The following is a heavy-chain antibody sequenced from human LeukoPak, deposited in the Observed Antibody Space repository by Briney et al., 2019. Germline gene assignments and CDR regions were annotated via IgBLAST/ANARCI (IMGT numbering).Heavy chain of an antibody. CDR3: ARSSEGRYYYDSSGYTYFYYYMDV. J-gene: IGHJ6*03. V-gene: IGHV4-4*07. CDR1: GGSIGNFF. CDR2: IYTSGTT. Sequence: PSETLSLTCTVSGGSIGNFFWSWIRQPAGKGLEWIGRIYTSGTTNYNPSLKSRLTMSVDTSKNQFSLKLSSVTAADTAVYYCARSSEGRYYYDSSGYTYFYYYMDVWGKGTTVTISS. D-gene: IGHD3-22*01.